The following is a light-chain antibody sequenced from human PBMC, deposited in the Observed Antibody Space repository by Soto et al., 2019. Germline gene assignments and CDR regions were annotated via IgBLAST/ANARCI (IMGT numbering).Light chain of an antibody. Sequence: QSVLTQPPSASGTPGQRVTISCSGSSSNVASNSVTWYQQVPGTAPKLLMYNSNQRPSGVPDRFSGSKSGTSASLVISGLQSEDEADYYCGGWDDSLSGPVFGGGTKLTVL. J-gene: IGLJ2*01. V-gene: IGLV1-44*01. CDR2: NSN. CDR3: GGWDDSLSGPV. CDR1: SSNVASNS.